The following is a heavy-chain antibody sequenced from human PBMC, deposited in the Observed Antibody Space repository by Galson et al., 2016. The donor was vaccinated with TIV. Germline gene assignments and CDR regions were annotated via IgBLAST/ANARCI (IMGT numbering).Heavy chain of an antibody. Sequence: GWITPNRGGTMYAQKFQGWVTMTRDTSITTAYMELSRLKSDDTAVYYCAKIGQEHDAFDIWGQGTMVTVFS. V-gene: IGHV1-2*04. D-gene: IGHD1/OR15-1a*01. J-gene: IGHJ3*02. CDR3: AKIGQEHDAFDI. CDR2: ITPNRGGT.